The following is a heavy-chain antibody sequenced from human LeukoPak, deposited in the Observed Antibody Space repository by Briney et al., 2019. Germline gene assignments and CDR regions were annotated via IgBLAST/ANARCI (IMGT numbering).Heavy chain of an antibody. CDR3: ARSKPYCSSTSCYRFDY. V-gene: IGHV4-34*01. J-gene: IGHJ4*02. CDR1: GFTFSSYS. D-gene: IGHD2-2*01. Sequence: GSLRLSCAASGFTFSSYSMNWVRQPPGKGLEWIGEINHSGSTNYNPSLKSRVTISVDTSKNQFSLKLSSVTAADTAVYYCARSKPYCSSTSCYRFDYWGQGTLVTVSS. CDR2: INHSGST.